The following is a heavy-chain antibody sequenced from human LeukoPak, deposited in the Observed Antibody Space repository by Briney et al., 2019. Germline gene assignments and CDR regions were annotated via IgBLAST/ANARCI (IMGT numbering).Heavy chain of an antibody. CDR3: ARDENYYDSSGYSRDAFDI. J-gene: IGHJ3*02. Sequence: GGSLRLSCVASGFTFSSYWMSWVRQAPGKGLEWVANIKQDGSEKYYVDSVKGRFTISRDNAKNSLYLQMNSLGAEDTAVYYCARDENYYDSSGYSRDAFDIWGQGTMVTVSS. CDR1: GFTFSSYW. D-gene: IGHD3-22*01. CDR2: IKQDGSEK. V-gene: IGHV3-7*01.